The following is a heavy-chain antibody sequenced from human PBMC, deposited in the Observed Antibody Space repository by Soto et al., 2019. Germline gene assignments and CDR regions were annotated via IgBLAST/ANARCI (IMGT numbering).Heavy chain of an antibody. CDR3: ARMLDYGDYYFDY. D-gene: IGHD4-17*01. J-gene: IGHJ4*02. Sequence: SETLSLTCAVSGGSISSGDYSWSWIRQPPGKGLEWIGYIYHSGSTYYNPSLKSRVTISVDRSKNQFSLKLSSVTAADTAVYYCARMLDYGDYYFDYWGQGTLVTVSS. V-gene: IGHV4-30-2*01. CDR1: GGSISSGDYS. CDR2: IYHSGST.